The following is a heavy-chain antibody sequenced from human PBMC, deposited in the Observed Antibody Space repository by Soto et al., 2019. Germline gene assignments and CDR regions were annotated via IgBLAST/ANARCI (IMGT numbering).Heavy chain of an antibody. CDR1: GGSISSDYYH. V-gene: IGHV4-30-4*08. D-gene: IGHD2-21*02. CDR3: AGEDDGGDSLDV. Sequence: QVQLQQSGPGLVKPSQTLSLTCTVSGGSISSDYYHWTWLRQSPGKGLEWIGYIHHSGSILYNPSLKSRVIISVDTSKNQFSLHLSSVTAAVTAVYFCAGEDDGGDSLDVWGQGPTVTVAS. J-gene: IGHJ6*02. CDR2: IHHSGSI.